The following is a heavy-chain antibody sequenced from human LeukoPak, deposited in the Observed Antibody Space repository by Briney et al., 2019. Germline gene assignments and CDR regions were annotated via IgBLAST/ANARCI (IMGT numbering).Heavy chain of an antibody. CDR2: INSDGSST. J-gene: IGHJ6*03. CDR1: GFTFSSYW. V-gene: IGHV3-74*01. D-gene: IGHD7-27*01. Sequence: GGSLRLSCAASGFTFSSYWMHWVRQAPGKGLVWVSRINSDGSSTSYADSVKGRFTISRDNAKNTLYLQMDSLRAEDTAVYYCARGTGTYYYYMDVWGKGTTVTVSS. CDR3: ARGTGTYYYYMDV.